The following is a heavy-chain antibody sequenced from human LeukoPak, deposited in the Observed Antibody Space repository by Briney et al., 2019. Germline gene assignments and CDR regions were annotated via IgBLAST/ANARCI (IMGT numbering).Heavy chain of an antibody. CDR3: ARDKYGYSSSSDYYYYYYMDV. J-gene: IGHJ6*03. CDR2: IIPIFGTA. Sequence: SVKVSCKASGGTFSSYAISWVRQAPGQGLEWMGGIIPIFGTANYAQKFQGRVTITADESTSTAYMELSSLRSEDTAVYYCARDKYGYSSSSDYYYYYYMDVWGKGTTVTVSS. V-gene: IGHV1-69*13. CDR1: GGTFSSYA. D-gene: IGHD6-6*01.